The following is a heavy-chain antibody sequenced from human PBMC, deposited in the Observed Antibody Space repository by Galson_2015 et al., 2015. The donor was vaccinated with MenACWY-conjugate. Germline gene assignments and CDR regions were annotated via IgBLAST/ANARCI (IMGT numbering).Heavy chain of an antibody. CDR3: ARHGPPEGGGLDGSTFDY. CDR2: IYYSGST. J-gene: IGHJ4*02. CDR1: GGSISSYY. D-gene: IGHD3/OR15-3a*01. V-gene: IGHV4-59*08. Sequence: ETLSLTCTVSGGSISSYYWSWIRPPPGKGLEWIGYIYYSGSTNYNPSLKSRVTISVDTSKNQFSLKLSSVTAADTAVYYCARHGPPEGGGLDGSTFDYWGQGTLVTVSS.